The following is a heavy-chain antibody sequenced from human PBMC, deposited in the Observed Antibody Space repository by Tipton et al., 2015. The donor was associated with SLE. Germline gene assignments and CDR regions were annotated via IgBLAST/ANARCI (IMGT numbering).Heavy chain of an antibody. V-gene: IGHV3-23*01. J-gene: IGHJ4*02. CDR1: GFTFSSYA. D-gene: IGHD4-17*01. Sequence: SLRLSCAASGFTFSSYAMSWVRQAPGKGLEWVSVISGSGGSTYYADSVKGRFTISRDDSKNTLYLQMDSLRADDTAVYFCAKVYSDHSDWGQGTLVTVSS. CDR3: AKVYSDHSD. CDR2: ISGSGGST.